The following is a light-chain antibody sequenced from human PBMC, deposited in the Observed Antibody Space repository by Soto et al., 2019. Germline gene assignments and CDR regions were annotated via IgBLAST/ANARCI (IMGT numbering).Light chain of an antibody. J-gene: IGKJ2*01. Sequence: EIVLTQSPGTLSLSPGERATLSCRASQSVSSNYLAWYQQKPGQAPRLLIYGASYRATGIPDRFSCSGSGTDFTLNISRLELEDFGVYSCQQYGSSSMYTFGQGPKLEIK. CDR2: GAS. CDR3: QQYGSSSMYT. V-gene: IGKV3-20*01. CDR1: QSVSSNY.